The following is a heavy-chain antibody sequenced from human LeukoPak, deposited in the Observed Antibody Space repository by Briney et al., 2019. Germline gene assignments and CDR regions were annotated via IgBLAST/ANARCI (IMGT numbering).Heavy chain of an antibody. CDR3: AIGGTYGSGS. D-gene: IGHD3-10*01. J-gene: IGHJ4*02. CDR2: INNDGSTT. Sequence: GGALRLSCAASGFSFANTWMHWVRQAPGKGLVWVSLINNDGSTTNYADSVKGRFTISRDNAKNTVYLQMNSLRAEDTAVYYCAIGGTYGSGSWGQGTLVTVSS. CDR1: GFSFANTW. V-gene: IGHV3-74*01.